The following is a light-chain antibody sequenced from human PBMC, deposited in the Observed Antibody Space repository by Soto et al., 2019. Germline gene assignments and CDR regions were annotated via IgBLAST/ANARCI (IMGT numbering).Light chain of an antibody. Sequence: QSVLTQPASVSGSPGQSITISCTGTSXDVGGYNYVSWYQQQSGRAPKLMIHEVSNRPSGVSNRFSGSKSGNTASLTISGLQAEDEADYYCSSYTSSRAYVFGIGTKVTV. CDR1: SXDVGGYNY. CDR2: EVS. V-gene: IGLV2-14*01. CDR3: SSYTSSRAYV. J-gene: IGLJ1*01.